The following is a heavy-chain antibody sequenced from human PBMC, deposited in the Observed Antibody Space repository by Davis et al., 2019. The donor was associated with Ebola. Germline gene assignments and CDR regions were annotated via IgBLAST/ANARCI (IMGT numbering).Heavy chain of an antibody. CDR2: INHSRST. V-gene: IGHV4-34*01. D-gene: IGHD2-2*01. CDR1: GGSFSNYY. Sequence: SETLSLTCAVYGGSFSNYYWSWIRQPPGKGLEWLGEINHSRSTNYNPSLKSRVTISVDTSKNQFSLKLSSVTAADTAVYYCARDRKGCTSTSCYYDMDVWGQGTTVTVSS. CDR3: ARDRKGCTSTSCYYDMDV. J-gene: IGHJ6*02.